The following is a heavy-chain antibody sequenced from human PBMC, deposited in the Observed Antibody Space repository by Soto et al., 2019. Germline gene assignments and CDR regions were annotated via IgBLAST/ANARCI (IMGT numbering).Heavy chain of an antibody. Sequence: QVQLQESGPGLVKPSETLSLTCTVSGDSISNVYWSWIRQPAGKGLESMGRVSASASTNDNPSLQSRVTMSIDTSKIQFSLRLTSVSAADTAVYFCATGTGRYLDLWGRGTLVIVSS. D-gene: IGHD1-1*01. CDR3: ATGTGRYLDL. V-gene: IGHV4-4*07. CDR1: GDSISNVY. J-gene: IGHJ2*01. CDR2: VSASAST.